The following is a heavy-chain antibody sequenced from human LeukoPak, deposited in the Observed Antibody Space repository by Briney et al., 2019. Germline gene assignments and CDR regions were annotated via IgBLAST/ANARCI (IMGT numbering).Heavy chain of an antibody. CDR2: ISGSGGST. V-gene: IGHV3-23*01. J-gene: IGHJ4*02. D-gene: IGHD6-19*01. CDR3: AKDHQYSSGDLDY. Sequence: PGGSLRLSCAASGLTFSIYAMSWVRQAPGKGLEWVSAISGSGGSTYYADSVKGRFTISRDNSKNTLYLQMNSLRAEDTAVYYCAKDHQYSSGDLDYWGQGTLVTVSS. CDR1: GLTFSIYA.